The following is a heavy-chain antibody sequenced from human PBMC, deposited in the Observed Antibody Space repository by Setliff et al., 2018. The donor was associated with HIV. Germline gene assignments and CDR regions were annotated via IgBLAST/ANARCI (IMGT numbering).Heavy chain of an antibody. CDR3: ARMPKSYDILTGYVDY. J-gene: IGHJ4*02. D-gene: IGHD3-9*01. CDR1: GYTFTDYY. CDR2: INPNSGGT. Sequence: ASVKVSCKASGYTFTDYYVNWVRQAPGQGLEWLGGINPNSGGTRYAQKFQGRVTMTRDTSISTAYMELSRLRSDDTAVYYGARMPKSYDILTGYVDYWGQGTLVTVSS. V-gene: IGHV1-2*02.